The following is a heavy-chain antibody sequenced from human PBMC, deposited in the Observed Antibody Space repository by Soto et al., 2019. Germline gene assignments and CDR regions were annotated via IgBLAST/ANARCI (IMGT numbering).Heavy chain of an antibody. CDR1: GFTFNKYA. J-gene: IGHJ6*02. CDR3: ARDKRGIAARPGYYYGMDV. Sequence: GGSLRLSCVASGFTFNKYALAWVRQAPGKGLEWVSAISGSGASTYDADSVKGRFTISRDNCNNTLYLQMNSLRAEDTAMYYCARDKRGIAARPGYYYGMDVWGQGTTVTVSS. V-gene: IGHV3-23*01. CDR2: ISGSGAST. D-gene: IGHD6-6*01.